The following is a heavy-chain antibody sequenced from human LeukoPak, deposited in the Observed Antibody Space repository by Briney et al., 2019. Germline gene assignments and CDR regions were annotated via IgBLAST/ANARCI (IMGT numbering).Heavy chain of an antibody. Sequence: ASVKVSCKASGGTFSSYAISWVRQAPGQGLEWMGGIIPIFGTANYAQKFQGRVTITADESTSTAYMELSSLRSEDTAVYYCAGSSGYDILTGPLDYWGQGTLVTVSS. J-gene: IGHJ4*02. CDR1: GGTFSSYA. CDR2: IIPIFGTA. CDR3: AGSSGYDILTGPLDY. V-gene: IGHV1-69*13. D-gene: IGHD3-9*01.